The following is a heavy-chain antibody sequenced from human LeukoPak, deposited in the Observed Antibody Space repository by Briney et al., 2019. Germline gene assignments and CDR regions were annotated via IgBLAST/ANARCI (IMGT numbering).Heavy chain of an antibody. CDR2: ISWSSEYM. D-gene: IGHD2-8*01. J-gene: IGHJ4*02. V-gene: IGHV3-9*01. Sequence: GGSLRLSCAASGFTFSSYAMSRVRQAPGKGLEWVSSISWSSEYMYYADSVKGRFTISRDNAKNSLYLQMDSLRAEDTALYYCAKEGSVCTNGICRYFDYWGQGTLVTVSS. CDR3: AKEGSVCTNGICRYFDY. CDR1: GFTFSSYA.